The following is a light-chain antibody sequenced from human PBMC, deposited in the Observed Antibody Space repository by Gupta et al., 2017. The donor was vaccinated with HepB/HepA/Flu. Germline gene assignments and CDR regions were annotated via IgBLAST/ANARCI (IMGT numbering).Light chain of an antibody. Sequence: DIQMTQSPSSVSAAVGARVTFACRASKAIGSFLAWYQQKPGRAPKLLIFNADILHMGVPSRFIGSGSGTDFTLTIRSVQPEDVATYYCRQSKDCAITFGPGTQMETK. CDR3: RQSKDCAIT. CDR2: NAD. CDR1: KAIGSF. V-gene: IGKV1D-12*01. J-gene: IGKJ5*01.